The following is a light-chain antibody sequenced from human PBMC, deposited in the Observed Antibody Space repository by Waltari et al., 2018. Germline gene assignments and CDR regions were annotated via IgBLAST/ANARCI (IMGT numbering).Light chain of an antibody. V-gene: IGKV1-5*03. CDR2: QAS. CDR1: QSIGDW. J-gene: IGKJ3*01. CDR3: QQYRSYQFT. Sequence: DIQMTQSPSTLSASVGDRVTITCRASQSIGDWLAWYQQKPGKPPKLLINQASSLETGVPSRFSGSGSEAEFTLTISSLQPDDFATYYCQQYRSYQFTFGPGTKVDIK.